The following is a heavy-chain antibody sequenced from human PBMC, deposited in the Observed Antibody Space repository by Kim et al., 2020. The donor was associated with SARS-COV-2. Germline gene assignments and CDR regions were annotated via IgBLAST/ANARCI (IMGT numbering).Heavy chain of an antibody. CDR2: ISYDGSNK. J-gene: IGHJ5*02. D-gene: IGHD3-22*01. V-gene: IGHV3-30*18. CDR1: GFTFSSYG. CDR3: GKGFLLGYYYDSSGYPELQHWFDP. Sequence: GGSLRLSCAASGFTFSSYGMHWVRQAPGKGLEWVAVISYDGSNKYYADSVNGRFTISRDNSKNTLYLQMNSLRAEDTAVYYCGKGFLLGYYYDSSGYPELQHWFDPWGQGTLVTVSS.